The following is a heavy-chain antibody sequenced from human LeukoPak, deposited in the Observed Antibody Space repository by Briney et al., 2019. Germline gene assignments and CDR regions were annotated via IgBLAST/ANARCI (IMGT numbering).Heavy chain of an antibody. CDR1: GGSISSSSYY. CDR3: ARGRTQGNRIDY. V-gene: IGHV4-39*07. CDR2: IYYSGST. Sequence: PETLSLTCTVSGGSISSSSYYWGWIRQPPGKGLEWIGSIYYSGSTYYNPSLKSRVTISVDTSKNQFSLKLSSVTAADTAVYYCARGRTQGNRIDYWGQGTLVTVSS. D-gene: IGHD2-2*01. J-gene: IGHJ4*02.